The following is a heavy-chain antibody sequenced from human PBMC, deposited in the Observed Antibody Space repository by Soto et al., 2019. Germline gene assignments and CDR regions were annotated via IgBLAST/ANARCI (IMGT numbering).Heavy chain of an antibody. D-gene: IGHD1-20*01. CDR2: VIPIFGAT. CDR3: ARTDHNWNDESPGRFDP. J-gene: IGHJ5*02. V-gene: IGHV1-69*13. CDR1: GYIFSSYA. Sequence: GASVKVSCKASGYIFSSYAISWVRQAPGQGLEWVGGVIPIFGATYYAQKFRDRVTIIADDSTSTAYMELSTLRSEDTAIYHCARTDHNWNDESPGRFDPWGQGTPVTVSS.